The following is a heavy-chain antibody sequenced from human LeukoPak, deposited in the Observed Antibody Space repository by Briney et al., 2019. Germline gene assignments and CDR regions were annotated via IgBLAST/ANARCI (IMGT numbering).Heavy chain of an antibody. CDR3: ATDRETGTAASYYGMDV. Sequence: GGSLRLSCAASGFTFSSYGMHWVRQAPGKGLEWVAVIWYDGSNKYYADSVKGRFTISRDNSKNTLYLQMNSLRAEDTAVYYCATDRETGTAASYYGMDVWGQGTTVIVSS. D-gene: IGHD1-7*01. CDR1: GFTFSSYG. V-gene: IGHV3-33*01. J-gene: IGHJ6*02. CDR2: IWYDGSNK.